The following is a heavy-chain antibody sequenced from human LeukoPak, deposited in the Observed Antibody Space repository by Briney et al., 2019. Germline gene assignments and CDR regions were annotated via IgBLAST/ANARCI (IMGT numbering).Heavy chain of an antibody. D-gene: IGHD3-3*02. CDR2: IYITGST. V-gene: IGHV4-59*10. J-gene: IGHJ4*02. CDR1: GGFISSYC. CDR3: ARYILRSISAFDS. Sequence: SETLSLTCSVSGGFISSYCWSWIRQPAGRGLEWIGPIYITGSTNYNPSLKSRVTMSVDTSKNQFSLKMSSVTAADKDVYYCARYILRSISAFDSWGQGTLVSVSS.